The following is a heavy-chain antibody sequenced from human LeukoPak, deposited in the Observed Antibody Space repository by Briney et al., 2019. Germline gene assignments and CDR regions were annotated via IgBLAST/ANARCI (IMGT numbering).Heavy chain of an antibody. D-gene: IGHD3-22*01. Sequence: SETLSLTCTVSGGSISSYYWSWIRQPPGKGLEWIWYIYYSGSTNYNPSLKSRVTISVDTSKNPFSLTLSSVTAADTAVYYCARAQKKYYYDRSGYYSRDYFDYWGQGTLVTVSS. CDR3: ARAQKKYYYDRSGYYSRDYFDY. CDR1: GGSISSYY. CDR2: IYYSGST. J-gene: IGHJ4*02. V-gene: IGHV4-59*01.